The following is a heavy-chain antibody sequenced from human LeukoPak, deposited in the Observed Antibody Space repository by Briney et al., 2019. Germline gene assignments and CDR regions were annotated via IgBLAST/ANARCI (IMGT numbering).Heavy chain of an antibody. CDR1: GYMFAVFG. V-gene: IGHV1-69*06. CDR2: IIPIFGTS. D-gene: IGHD2-2*01. CDR3: ARVVPVAMTEYYHYYMDV. J-gene: IGHJ6*03. Sequence: SVKVSCKASGYMFAVFGITWVRQAPGQGLEWMGRIIPIFGTSNYAQKFQGRVTITADKSTGTAYMEVSSLRSEDTAMYYCARVVPVAMTEYYHYYMDVWGKGTTVTVSS.